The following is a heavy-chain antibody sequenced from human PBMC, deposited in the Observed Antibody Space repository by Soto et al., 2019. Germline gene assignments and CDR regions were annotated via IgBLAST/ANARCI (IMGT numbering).Heavy chain of an antibody. CDR1: GLTFSNAW. D-gene: IGHD3-10*01. V-gene: IGHV3-15*07. J-gene: IGHJ6*01. CDR3: HTDTFVLVRVFLGGGYYYYRRAV. Sequence: GGSLRLSCAASGLTFSNAWMNWVRQAPGKGLEWVGRIKSKTDGGTTDYAAPVKGRFTISRADSKNTLYLQMNSLKTEDTAVYCCHTDTFVLVRVFLGGGYYYYRRAVCRQGST. CDR2: IKSKTDGGTT.